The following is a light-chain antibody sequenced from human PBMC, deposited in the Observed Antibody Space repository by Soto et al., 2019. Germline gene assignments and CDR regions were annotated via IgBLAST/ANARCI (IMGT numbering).Light chain of an antibody. J-gene: IGKJ3*01. CDR2: GAS. CDR3: QQYGSTPFT. V-gene: IGKV3-20*01. CDR1: QSVSSNY. Sequence: EMVVTQSPGTLSLSPGERATLSCRASQSVSSNYLAWYQQKPGQAPRLLIYGASSRASVIPDRFSGSGSGTDFTLIISRLEPEDFAMYYCQQYGSTPFTFGPGTKVDVK.